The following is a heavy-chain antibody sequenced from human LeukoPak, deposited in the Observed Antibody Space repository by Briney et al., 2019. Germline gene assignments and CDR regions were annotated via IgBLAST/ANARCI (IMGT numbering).Heavy chain of an antibody. CDR3: AILSPYYDILTGRETPNYYYYGMDV. J-gene: IGHJ6*02. Sequence: SVKVSCKASGGTFSSYAISWVRQAPGQGLEWMGGIIPIFGTANYAQKFQGRVTITTDESTSTAYMELSSLRSEDTAVYYCAILSPYYDILTGRETPNYYYYGMDVWGQGTTVTVSS. CDR2: IIPIFGTA. CDR1: GGTFSSYA. D-gene: IGHD3-9*01. V-gene: IGHV1-69*05.